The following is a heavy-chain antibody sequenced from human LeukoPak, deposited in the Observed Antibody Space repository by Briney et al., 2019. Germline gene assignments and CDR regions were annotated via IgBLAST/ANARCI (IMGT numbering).Heavy chain of an antibody. J-gene: IGHJ4*02. V-gene: IGHV4-59*01. Sequence: ESGPTLVXPSETLSLTCTVSGGSISSYYWSWIRQPPGKGLEWIGYIYYSGSTNYNPSLKSRVTISVDTSKNQFSLKLSSVTAADTAVYYCACVGKVASGFDYWGQGTLVTVSS. CDR1: GGSISSYY. CDR3: ACVGKVASGFDY. D-gene: IGHD5-12*01. CDR2: IYYSGST.